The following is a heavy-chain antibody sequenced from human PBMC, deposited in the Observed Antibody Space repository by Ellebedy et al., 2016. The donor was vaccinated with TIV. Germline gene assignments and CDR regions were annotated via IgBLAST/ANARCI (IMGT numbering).Heavy chain of an antibody. CDR3: ARDDLLCGGDCSPFDY. J-gene: IGHJ4*02. Sequence: GGSLRLSXAGSGFTFSNYWMSWVRQAPGKGLEWVANIKQDGSVKYFVDSVRGRFTISRDNAKNSLYLQMNSLRAEDTAVYYCARDDLLCGGDCSPFDYWGQGTLVTVSS. CDR2: IKQDGSVK. V-gene: IGHV3-7*01. CDR1: GFTFSNYW. D-gene: IGHD2-21*02.